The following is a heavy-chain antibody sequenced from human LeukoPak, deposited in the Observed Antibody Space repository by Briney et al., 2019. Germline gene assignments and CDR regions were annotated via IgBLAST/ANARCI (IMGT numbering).Heavy chain of an antibody. V-gene: IGHV3-30*03. D-gene: IGHD2-2*01. CDR1: GFNFINAW. Sequence: GGSLRLSCAASGFNFINAWMSWVRQAPGKGLEWVAVISYDGSHKFYADSVKGRFTISRDNSKNTVYLQMSSLRAEDTAVYYCARDVVAVTRGPFDYWGQGTLVTVSS. CDR2: ISYDGSHK. J-gene: IGHJ4*02. CDR3: ARDVVAVTRGPFDY.